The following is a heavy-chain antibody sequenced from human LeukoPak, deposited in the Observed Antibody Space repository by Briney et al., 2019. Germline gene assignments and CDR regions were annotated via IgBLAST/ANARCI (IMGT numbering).Heavy chain of an antibody. J-gene: IGHJ4*02. D-gene: IGHD3-22*01. Sequence: GGSLRLSCAASGFTFSSYWMHWVRQAPGKGLEWVSGISWNSGSIGYADSVKGRFTISRDNAKNSLYLQMNSLRAEDTALYYCAKDIHYYDSSGHFDYWGQGTLVTVSS. CDR2: ISWNSGSI. CDR3: AKDIHYYDSSGHFDY. V-gene: IGHV3-9*01. CDR1: GFTFSSYW.